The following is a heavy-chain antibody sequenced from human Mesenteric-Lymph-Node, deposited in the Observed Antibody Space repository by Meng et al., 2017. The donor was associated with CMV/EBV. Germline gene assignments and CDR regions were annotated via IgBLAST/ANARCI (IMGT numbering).Heavy chain of an antibody. CDR1: GGTFRKYA. CDR2: IIPILAIA. V-gene: IGHV1-69*10. D-gene: IGHD1-26*01. J-gene: IGHJ4*02. CDR3: ARAFVGATTGGGY. Sequence: SVKVSCKASGGTFRKYAISWMRQAPGQGLEWVGGIIPILAIANYAQKLQGRVTMTTDTSTSTAYMELRSLRSDDTAVYYCARAFVGATTGGGYWGQGTLVTVSS.